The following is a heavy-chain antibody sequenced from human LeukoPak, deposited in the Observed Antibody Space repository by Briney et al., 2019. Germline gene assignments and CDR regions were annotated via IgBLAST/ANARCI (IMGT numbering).Heavy chain of an antibody. J-gene: IGHJ4*02. CDR3: ATLPKWLLLHQGGFYFDY. Sequence: GGSLRLSCAASGFTFSSYAMSWVRQAPGKGLEWVSAISGSGGSTYYADSVKGRFTISRDNSKNTLYLQMNSLRAEDTAVYYCATLPKWLLLHQGGFYFDYWGQGTLVTVSS. V-gene: IGHV3-23*01. CDR1: GFTFSSYA. CDR2: ISGSGGST. D-gene: IGHD3-22*01.